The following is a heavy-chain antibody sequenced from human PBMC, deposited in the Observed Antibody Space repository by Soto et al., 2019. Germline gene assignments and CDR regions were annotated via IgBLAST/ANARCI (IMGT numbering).Heavy chain of an antibody. CDR2: ISGSGIST. CDR1: GFTFTSYA. CDR3: AKDRQSFSNDFDP. V-gene: IGHV3-23*01. Sequence: GGSLRLSCAASGFTFTSYAMSWVRQAPEKGLEWVATISGSGISTNYADSVKGRFTVSGDKSKNTVYLLMNSLRAEDTAVYYCAKDRQSFSNDFDPWGQGTLVTVSS. D-gene: IGHD1-1*01. J-gene: IGHJ5*02.